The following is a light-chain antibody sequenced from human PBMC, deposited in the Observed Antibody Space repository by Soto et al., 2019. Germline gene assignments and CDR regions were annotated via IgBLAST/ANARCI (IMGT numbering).Light chain of an antibody. J-gene: IGKJ5*01. CDR3: QHYDNFPRAIT. Sequence: DIQMTQSPSSLSASVGDRVTISCQASQDISSYLNWYQQKPGKAPKLLIYDASNLETGVPSRFSGSGSGTDFTFTISRLQPEDIATYYCQHYDNFPRAITFGQGTRLEIK. V-gene: IGKV1-33*01. CDR1: QDISSY. CDR2: DAS.